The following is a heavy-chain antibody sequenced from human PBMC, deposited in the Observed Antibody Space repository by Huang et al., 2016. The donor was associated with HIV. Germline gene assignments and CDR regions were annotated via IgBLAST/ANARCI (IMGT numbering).Heavy chain of an antibody. CDR2: INHVGKT. Sequence: QVRLDQWGAGLLKPSETLSLTCAVYGDSFSDFFWSWIRQSPGKGLEWIGEINHVGKTNYNPSHKRRVTIAVDTSKNQFSLKLKSVTVDDTSMYYCVRGRGTSWSFFDTWGQGSLVTVFS. CDR3: VRGRGTSWSFFDT. V-gene: IGHV4-34*01. J-gene: IGHJ4*02. CDR1: GDSFSDFF. D-gene: IGHD2-2*01.